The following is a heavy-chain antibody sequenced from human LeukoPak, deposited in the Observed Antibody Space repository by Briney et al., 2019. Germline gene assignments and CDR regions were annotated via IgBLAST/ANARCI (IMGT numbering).Heavy chain of an antibody. Sequence: ASVKVSCKASDTFTSYGISWVRQAPGQGLEWMGWINAYNGNTNYAQKLQGRVTMTTDTSTSTAYMELRNLRSDDTAVYYCARETPYGSGSYPFDYWGQGILVTVSS. V-gene: IGHV1-18*01. CDR2: INAYNGNT. CDR1: DTFTSYG. J-gene: IGHJ4*02. CDR3: ARETPYGSGSYPFDY. D-gene: IGHD3-10*01.